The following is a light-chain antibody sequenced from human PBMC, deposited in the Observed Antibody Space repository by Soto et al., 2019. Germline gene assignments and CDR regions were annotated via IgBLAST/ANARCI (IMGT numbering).Light chain of an antibody. J-gene: IGKJ1*01. CDR2: DAS. V-gene: IGKV3-20*01. Sequence: EIVLTQSPGTLSLSPGERATLSCRASQSVSSYLAWYQQKPGQAPRLLIYDASNRATGIPARFSGSGSGTDFTLIISRLEPEDFAMYYCQQYGSSPRTFGQGTKVDIK. CDR3: QQYGSSPRT. CDR1: QSVSSY.